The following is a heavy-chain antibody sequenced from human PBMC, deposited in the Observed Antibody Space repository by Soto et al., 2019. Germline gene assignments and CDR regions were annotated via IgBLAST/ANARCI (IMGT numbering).Heavy chain of an antibody. D-gene: IGHD5-18*01. V-gene: IGHV4-34*01. CDR2: INHSGST. Sequence: SETLSLTCAVYGGSFSGYYWSWIRQPPGKGPEWIGEINHSGSTNYNPSLKSRVTISVDTSKNQFSLKLSSVTAADTAVYYCARGRTGYSYGFRASENWFDPWGQGTLVTVSS. J-gene: IGHJ5*02. CDR3: ARGRTGYSYGFRASENWFDP. CDR1: GGSFSGYY.